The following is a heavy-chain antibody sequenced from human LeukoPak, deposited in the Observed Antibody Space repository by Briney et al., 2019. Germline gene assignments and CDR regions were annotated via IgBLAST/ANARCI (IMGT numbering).Heavy chain of an antibody. J-gene: IGHJ4*02. D-gene: IGHD3-10*01. CDR3: VRASMVRGEFDY. CDR2: TYYRSRWHN. V-gene: IGHV6-1*01. Sequence: SQTLSLTCAISGDGVASNSAAWNWIRQSPSRGLEWLGRTYYRSRWHNDYAVSVKSRIIINPDTSKNQFSLQLNSVTPEDTAVYYRVRASMVRGEFDYWGQGTLVDVSS. CDR1: GDGVASNSAA.